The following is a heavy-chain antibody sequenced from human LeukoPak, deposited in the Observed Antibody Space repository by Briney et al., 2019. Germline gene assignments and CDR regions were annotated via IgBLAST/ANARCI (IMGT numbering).Heavy chain of an antibody. CDR2: ISSSSSYI. CDR1: GFTFSSYS. J-gene: IGHJ4*02. D-gene: IGHD6-13*01. CDR3: ARGSEQQLAEGTDY. V-gene: IGHV3-21*01. Sequence: GGSLRLSCAASGFTFSSYSMNWVRQAPGKGLEWVSSISSSSSYIYYADSVKGRFTISRDNAKNSLYLQMNSLRAEDTAAYCCARGSEQQLAEGTDYWGQGTLVTVSS.